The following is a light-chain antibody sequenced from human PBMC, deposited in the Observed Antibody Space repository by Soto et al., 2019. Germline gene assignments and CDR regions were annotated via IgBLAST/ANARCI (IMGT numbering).Light chain of an antibody. CDR3: SSHTTSSPYV. CDR1: SSDVGGHNY. Sequence: QSALTQPVSVSGSPGESITISCTKSSSDVGGHNYVSWYQQHPGQAPKLMIYDVSNRPSGVSSRFSGSKSGNTASLTISGLQAVDEADYYCSSHTTSSPYVFGTGTKLTVL. J-gene: IGLJ1*01. CDR2: DVS. V-gene: IGLV2-14*03.